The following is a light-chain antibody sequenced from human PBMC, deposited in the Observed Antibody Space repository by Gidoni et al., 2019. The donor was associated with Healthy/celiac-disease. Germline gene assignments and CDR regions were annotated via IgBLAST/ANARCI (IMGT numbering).Light chain of an antibody. CDR2: KAS. V-gene: IGKV1-5*03. CDR1: Q. J-gene: IGKJ1*01. CDR3: QQYNSYST. Sequence: DIQMTQSPSTLSASVGDRVTITCRASQKPGKAPKLLIYKASSLESGVPSRFSGSGSGTEFTLTISSLQPDDFATYYCQQYNSYSTFGQXTKVEIK.